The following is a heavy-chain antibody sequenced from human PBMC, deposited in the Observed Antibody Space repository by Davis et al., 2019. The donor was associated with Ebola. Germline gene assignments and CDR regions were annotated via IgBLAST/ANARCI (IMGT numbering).Heavy chain of an antibody. CDR1: GFSFSDYA. Sequence: PGGSLRLSCLASGFSFSDYAMHWVRQAPGKGLEWVVDIWFDGNNKFYGDSVKGRFTISRDNSKNTVYLKMNSLRADDTAVYYCARGQRLSEYWGLGTLVTVSS. V-gene: IGHV3-33*01. CDR3: ARGQRLSEY. J-gene: IGHJ4*02. CDR2: IWFDGNNK.